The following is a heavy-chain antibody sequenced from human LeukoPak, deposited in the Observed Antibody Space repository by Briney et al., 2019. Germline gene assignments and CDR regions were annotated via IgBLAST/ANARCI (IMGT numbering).Heavy chain of an antibody. D-gene: IGHD4-17*01. CDR3: ARDLLSYGENWFDP. CDR2: ISSGSSYI. Sequence: GGSLRLSCAASGFTFSSYSMNWVRQAPGKGLEWVSSISSGSSYIYYADSVKGRFTISRDNAKNSLYLQMNSLRAEDTAVYYCARDLLSYGENWFDPWGQGTLVTVSS. CDR1: GFTFSSYS. V-gene: IGHV3-21*01. J-gene: IGHJ5*02.